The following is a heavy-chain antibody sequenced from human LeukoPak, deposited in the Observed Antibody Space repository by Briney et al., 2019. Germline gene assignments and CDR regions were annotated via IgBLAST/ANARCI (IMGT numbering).Heavy chain of an antibody. CDR3: AIDPRRYIEDYYYYMDV. CDR1: GGSISSYY. J-gene: IGHJ6*03. V-gene: IGHV4-4*07. Sequence: NPSETLSLTCTVSGGSISSYYWSWIRQPAGKGLEWIGRIYTSGSTNYNPSLKSRVTMSVDTSKNQFSLKLSSVTAADTAVYYCAIDPRRYIEDYYYYMDVWGKGTTVTVSS. CDR2: IYTSGST. D-gene: IGHD1-1*01.